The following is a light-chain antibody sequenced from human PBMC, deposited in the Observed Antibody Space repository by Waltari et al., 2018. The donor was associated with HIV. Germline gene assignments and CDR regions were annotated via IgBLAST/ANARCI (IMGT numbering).Light chain of an antibody. CDR3: SSFADRDGFYVL. V-gene: IGLV2-8*01. CDR1: TSDIGSYDY. Sequence: QSALTQPPSASGSPGQSVTLSCTGSTSDIGSYDYVSRHQLHPGKAPKLVISEVTKRPSGVSDRFSGSKSANTAFLTVSGLQAEDEADYYCSSFADRDGFYVLFGGGTRLTVL. J-gene: IGLJ2*01. CDR2: EVT.